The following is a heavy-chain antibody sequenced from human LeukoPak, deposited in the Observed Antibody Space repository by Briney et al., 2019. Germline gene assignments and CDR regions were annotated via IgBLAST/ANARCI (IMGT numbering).Heavy chain of an antibody. V-gene: IGHV3-69-1*01. Sequence: GGSLRLSCAASGFTFSDYSMNWVRQAPGKGLEWVSYIGANSAIYYADSVKGRFTISRDNAKNSLSLQMNSLRDDDTAVYYCAREGYHGAFDIWGQGTMVTVSS. J-gene: IGHJ3*02. CDR3: AREGYHGAFDI. D-gene: IGHD5-18*01. CDR1: GFTFSDYS. CDR2: IGANSAI.